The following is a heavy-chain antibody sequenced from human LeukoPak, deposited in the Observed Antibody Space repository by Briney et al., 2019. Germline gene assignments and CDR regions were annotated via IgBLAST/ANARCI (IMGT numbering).Heavy chain of an antibody. Sequence: ASVKVSCKASGYTFTAYYMHWVRQAPGQGLEWMGWINPNNGVTDYAQKFQGRVTMTRDTSISTAYMELSSLESDDTAVYYCARVGAHRYCSSTSCYEDYWGQGTLVTVSS. CDR3: ARVGAHRYCSSTSCYEDY. J-gene: IGHJ4*02. CDR1: GYTFTAYY. CDR2: INPNNGVT. V-gene: IGHV1-2*02. D-gene: IGHD2-2*01.